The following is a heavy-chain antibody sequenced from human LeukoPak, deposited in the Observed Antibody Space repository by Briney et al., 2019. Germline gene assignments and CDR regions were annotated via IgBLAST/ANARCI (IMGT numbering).Heavy chain of an antibody. V-gene: IGHV1-2*02. J-gene: IGHJ4*02. CDR3: ARDCCSSAYTWGY. D-gene: IGHD3-22*01. CDR1: GYTFTGYY. Sequence: ASVKVSCKASGYTFTGYYIHWVRQAPGQGLAWMGWINPYTGGTNYAQRFQGRVTITRDSSISTAYMELGGLTSDDTALYYCARDCCSSAYTWGYWGQGTLVTVSS. CDR2: INPYTGGT.